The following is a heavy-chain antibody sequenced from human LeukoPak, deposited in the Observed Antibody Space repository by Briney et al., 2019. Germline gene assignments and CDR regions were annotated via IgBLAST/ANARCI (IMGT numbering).Heavy chain of an antibody. CDR1: GGTFSSYA. J-gene: IGHJ4*02. V-gene: IGHV1-69*05. Sequence: SVKVSCKASGGTFSSYAISWVQQAPGQGLEWMGGIIPIFGTANYAQKFQGRVTITTDESTSTAYMELSSLRSEDTAVYYCARARSGIPFPLDYWGQGTLVTVSS. D-gene: IGHD2-15*01. CDR2: IIPIFGTA. CDR3: ARARSGIPFPLDY.